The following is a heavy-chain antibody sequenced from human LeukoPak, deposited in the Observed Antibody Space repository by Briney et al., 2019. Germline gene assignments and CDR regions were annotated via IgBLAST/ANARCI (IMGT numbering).Heavy chain of an antibody. D-gene: IGHD2/OR15-2a*01. J-gene: IGHJ4*02. CDR2: VHFSGST. Sequence: SETLSLTCTVPFGSISSYYWNLIRQSPEKGLEWIGYVHFSGSTYYNPSLKSRITMSVDTSKSQFSLRLSSVTAADTAVYYCARWGGSILWSFDFWGQGTLVTVSS. CDR1: FGSISSYY. V-gene: IGHV4-59*01. CDR3: ARWGGSILWSFDF.